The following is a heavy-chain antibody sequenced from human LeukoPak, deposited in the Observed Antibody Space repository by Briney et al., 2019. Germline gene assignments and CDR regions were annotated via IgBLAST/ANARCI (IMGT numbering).Heavy chain of an antibody. CDR1: GFTFSSYW. D-gene: IGHD3-3*01. J-gene: IGHJ5*02. CDR3: AREFLTYYDFWSGYSRNWFDP. Sequence: GGSLRLSCAASGFTFSSYWMSWVRQAPGKGLEWVANIKQDGREKYYVDSVKGRFTISRDNAKNSLYLQMNSLRAEDTAVYYCAREFLTYYDFWSGYSRNWFDPWGQGTLVTVSS. V-gene: IGHV3-7*01. CDR2: IKQDGREK.